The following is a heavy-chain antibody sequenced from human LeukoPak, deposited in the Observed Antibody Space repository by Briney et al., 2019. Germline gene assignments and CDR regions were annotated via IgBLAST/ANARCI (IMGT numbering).Heavy chain of an antibody. J-gene: IGHJ4*02. D-gene: IGHD3-22*01. CDR1: GYTFTGYY. V-gene: IGHV1-46*01. Sequence: GASVKVSCKASGYTFTGYYMHWVRQAPGQGLEWMGIINPSGGSTSYAQKFQGRVTMTRDTSTSTVYMELSSLRSEDTAVYYCARDDRRTYDSSGYEVYYFDYWGQGTLVTVSS. CDR2: INPSGGST. CDR3: ARDDRRTYDSSGYEVYYFDY.